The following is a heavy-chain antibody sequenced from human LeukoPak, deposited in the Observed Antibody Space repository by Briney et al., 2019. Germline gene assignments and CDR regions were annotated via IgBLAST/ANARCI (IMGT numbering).Heavy chain of an antibody. V-gene: IGHV3-30*02. Sequence: PGGSLRLSCAASGFTFSSYGMHWVRQAPGKGLEWVAVIWYDGSNKYYADSVKGRFTISRDNSKNTLYLQMNSLRAEDTAVYYCAKDLIVVVPAAPSYHYYYYYGMGVWGQGTTVTVSS. D-gene: IGHD2-2*01. CDR2: IWYDGSNK. CDR1: GFTFSSYG. CDR3: AKDLIVVVPAAPSYHYYYYYGMGV. J-gene: IGHJ6*02.